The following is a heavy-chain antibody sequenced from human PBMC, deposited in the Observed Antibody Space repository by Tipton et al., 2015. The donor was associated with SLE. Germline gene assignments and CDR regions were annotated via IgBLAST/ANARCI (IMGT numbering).Heavy chain of an antibody. D-gene: IGHD3-3*01. Sequence: QSGAEVTKPGASVKVSCKVSGYTFTNFGINWVRQAPGQGLEWMGWISTYTAKTNYAQKFQDRVTMTRNTSIGTAYMELNSLTSEDTAVDYGARSYCEFWSGYYNWCDPWGQGTLVTVPS. CDR2: ISTYTAKT. V-gene: IGHV1-18*01. CDR3: ARSYCEFWSGYYNWCDP. J-gene: IGHJ5*02. CDR1: GYTFTNFG.